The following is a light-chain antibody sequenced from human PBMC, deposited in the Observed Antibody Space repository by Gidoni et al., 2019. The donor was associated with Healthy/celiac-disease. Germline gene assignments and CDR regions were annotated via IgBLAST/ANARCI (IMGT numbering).Light chain of an antibody. V-gene: IGKV1-5*03. CDR2: KAS. CDR1: QSISRW. CDR3: QQYNSPFT. J-gene: IGKJ3*01. Sequence: DSQMTQSPSTLSASVADRVTITCRASQSISRWLAWYQQKPGKSPELLIYKASSLESEVTSSFSGSGSETEFTLTISSVQPRDFAAYYCQQYNSPFTFGSGTKVDIK.